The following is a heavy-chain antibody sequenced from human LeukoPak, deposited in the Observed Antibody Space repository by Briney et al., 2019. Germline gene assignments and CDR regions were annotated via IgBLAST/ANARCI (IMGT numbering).Heavy chain of an antibody. V-gene: IGHV1-69*04. Sequence: SVKVSCKASGGTFSSYAISWVRQAPGQGLECMGRIIPILGIANYAQKFQGRVTITADKSTSTAYMELSSLRSEDTAVYYCARAHISGDYDSSGYPFDYWGQGTLVTVSS. J-gene: IGHJ4*02. CDR1: GGTFSSYA. CDR3: ARAHISGDYDSSGYPFDY. CDR2: IIPILGIA. D-gene: IGHD3-22*01.